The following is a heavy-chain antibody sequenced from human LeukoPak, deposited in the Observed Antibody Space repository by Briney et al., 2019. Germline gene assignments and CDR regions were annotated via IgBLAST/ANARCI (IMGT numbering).Heavy chain of an antibody. D-gene: IGHD4-11*01. CDR3: ARQSYSNYYYYYYYMDV. Sequence: SETLSLTCTVSGGSISSYYWSWIRQPPGKGLEWIGYIYYSGSTNYNPSLKSRVTISVDTSKNQFSLKVTSVTAADTAVYYCARQSYSNYYYYYYYMDVWGKGTTVTISS. J-gene: IGHJ6*03. CDR2: IYYSGST. V-gene: IGHV4-59*08. CDR1: GGSISSYY.